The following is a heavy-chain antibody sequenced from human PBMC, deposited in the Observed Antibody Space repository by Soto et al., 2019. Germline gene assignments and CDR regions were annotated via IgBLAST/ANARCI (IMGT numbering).Heavy chain of an antibody. V-gene: IGHV1-18*01. D-gene: IGHD2-2*01. Sequence: ASVKVSCKASGFTFNSYGISWVRPAPGQRLEWMGWISAYNGNTNYAQKLQGRVTMTTDTSTSTAYMELRSLRAEDTAVYYCAKEEYCNSASCPWLSQVDYWGQGTLVTVSS. CDR3: AKEEYCNSASCPWLSQVDY. J-gene: IGHJ4*02. CDR2: ISAYNGNT. CDR1: GFTFNSYG.